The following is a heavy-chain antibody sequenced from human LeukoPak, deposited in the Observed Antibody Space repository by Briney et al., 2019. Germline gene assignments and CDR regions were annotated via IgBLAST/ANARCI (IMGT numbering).Heavy chain of an antibody. V-gene: IGHV1-2*04. CDR3: ARGEGYTAMGLKDV. D-gene: IGHD5-18*01. Sequence: ASVKVSCKASGYTFTGYYMHWVRQAPGQGLEWMGWINPNSGGTNYAQKFQGWVTMTRDTSISTAYMELSRLRSDDTAVYYCARGEGYTAMGLKDVWGKGTTVTVSS. CDR1: GYTFTGYY. CDR2: INPNSGGT. J-gene: IGHJ6*04.